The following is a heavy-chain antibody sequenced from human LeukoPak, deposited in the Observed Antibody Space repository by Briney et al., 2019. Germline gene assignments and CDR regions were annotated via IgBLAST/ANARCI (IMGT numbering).Heavy chain of an antibody. V-gene: IGHV3-23*01. CDR3: AKAFRIVGIGNPDDAFDV. CDR1: GFTFSTFA. J-gene: IGHJ3*01. CDR2: IFPSGGEI. Sequence: GGSLRLSCAASGFTFSTFAMIWVRQPPGKGLEWVSSIFPSGGEIHYADSVKGRFTLSRDNSENTLYLQLNSLRAEDSAIYYCAKAFRIVGIGNPDDAFDVWGQGTVVTVSS. D-gene: IGHD1-26*01.